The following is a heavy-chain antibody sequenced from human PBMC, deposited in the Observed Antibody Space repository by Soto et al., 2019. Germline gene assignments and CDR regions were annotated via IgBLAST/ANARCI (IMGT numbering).Heavy chain of an antibody. CDR2: MQPSTGRT. J-gene: IGHJ4*02. D-gene: IGHD1-26*01. CDR3: ARGVSAGVDY. V-gene: IGHV1-8*01. Sequence: ASVKVSCKASGYSFTSLDINWVRQTAGQGLEWMGWMQPSTGRTGYAQKFQGRVTMTRDTSINTAYMELTTLTSDDTAFYYCARGVSAGVDYWGQGTLVTVYS. CDR1: GYSFTSLD.